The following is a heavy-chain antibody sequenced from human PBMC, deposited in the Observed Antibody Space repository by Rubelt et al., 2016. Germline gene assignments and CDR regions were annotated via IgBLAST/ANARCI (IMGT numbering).Heavy chain of an antibody. CDR1: GGSISSGGYY. CDR2: IYYSGSP. CDR3: ARDMVYAKGNWFDP. Sequence: QVQLQESGPGLVKPSQTLSLTCTVSGGSISSGGYYWSWIRQHPGKGLEWIGYIYYSGSPYHNPSLKGRVTRLVDTSKNQFSLKLSSGTAADTAVYYCARDMVYAKGNWFDPWGQGTLVTVSS. V-gene: IGHV4-31*03. D-gene: IGHD2-8*01. J-gene: IGHJ5*02.